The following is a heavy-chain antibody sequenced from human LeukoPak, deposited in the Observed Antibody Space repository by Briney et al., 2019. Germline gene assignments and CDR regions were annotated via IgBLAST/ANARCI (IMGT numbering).Heavy chain of an antibody. CDR2: ISGSGGST. CDR3: AKVRIAVAAIPADAFDI. CDR1: GFTFSSYA. D-gene: IGHD6-19*01. J-gene: IGHJ3*02. Sequence: GGSLRLSCAASGFTFSSYAMSWVRQAPGKGMEWVSAISGSGGSTYYADSVKGRFTISRDNSKNTLYLQMNSLRAEDTAVYYCAKVRIAVAAIPADAFDIWGQGTMVTVSS. V-gene: IGHV3-23*01.